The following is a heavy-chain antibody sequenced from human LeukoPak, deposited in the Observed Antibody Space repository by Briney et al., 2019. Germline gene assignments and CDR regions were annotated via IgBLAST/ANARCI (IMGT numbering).Heavy chain of an antibody. Sequence: GGSLRLSCAASGFSFSSYSMNWVRQAPGKGLEWVSSISPSSSYIYYADSVKGRFTIPRDNAKNSLYLQMNSLRAEDTAVYYCARDGSSGSYMGGYWGQGTLVTVSS. D-gene: IGHD3-10*01. J-gene: IGHJ4*02. CDR1: GFSFSSYS. CDR2: ISPSSSYI. CDR3: ARDGSSGSYMGGY. V-gene: IGHV3-21*01.